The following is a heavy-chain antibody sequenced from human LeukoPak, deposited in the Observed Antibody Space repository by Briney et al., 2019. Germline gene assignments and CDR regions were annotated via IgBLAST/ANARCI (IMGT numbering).Heavy chain of an antibody. Sequence: PGRSLRLSCAASGFTFRNYGMHWVRQAPGKGLEWVAVISYDGSNKYYADSVKGRFTISRDNSKNTLYLQMNSLRAEDTAVYYCAKDRGWLSNWLDPWGQGTLVTVSS. V-gene: IGHV3-30*18. CDR3: AKDRGWLSNWLDP. CDR1: GFTFRNYG. J-gene: IGHJ5*02. D-gene: IGHD3-22*01. CDR2: ISYDGSNK.